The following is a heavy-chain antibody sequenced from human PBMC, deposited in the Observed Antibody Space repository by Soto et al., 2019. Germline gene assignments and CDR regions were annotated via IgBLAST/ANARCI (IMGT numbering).Heavy chain of an antibody. J-gene: IGHJ4*02. Sequence: EVQLVESGGGLVQPGGSLRLSCAASGFTFSTYWMSWVRQAPGKGLEWVANIKQDGSDKYYVDSVKGRFTISRDNAKNSLCLQMNGLRAEETVVYYCARVKSLAGHYWGQGTLVTVSS. CDR3: ARVKSLAGHY. CDR2: IKQDGSDK. V-gene: IGHV3-7*05. CDR1: GFTFSTYW. D-gene: IGHD2-15*01.